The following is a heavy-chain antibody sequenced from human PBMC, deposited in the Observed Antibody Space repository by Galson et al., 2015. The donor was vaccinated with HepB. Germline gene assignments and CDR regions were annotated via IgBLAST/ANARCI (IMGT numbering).Heavy chain of an antibody. CDR3: ARTRLAAAGIL. D-gene: IGHD6-13*01. CDR1: GYTFTSYY. CDR2: INPSGGST. V-gene: IGHV1-46*01. Sequence: SVKVSCKASGYTFTSYYMHWVRQAPGQGLEWMGIINPSGGSTSYAQKFQGRVTMTTDTSTSTAYMELRSLRSDDTAVYYCARTRLAAAGILWGQGTLVTVSS. J-gene: IGHJ4*02.